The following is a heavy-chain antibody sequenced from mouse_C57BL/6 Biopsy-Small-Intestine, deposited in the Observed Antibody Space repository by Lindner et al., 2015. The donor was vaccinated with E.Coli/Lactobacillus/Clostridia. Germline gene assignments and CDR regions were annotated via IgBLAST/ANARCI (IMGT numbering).Heavy chain of an antibody. CDR1: GYTFTDYE. CDR2: IDPETGGT. D-gene: IGHD1-1*01. V-gene: IGHV1-15*01. J-gene: IGHJ2*01. Sequence: VQLQESGAELVRPGASVTLSCKASGYTFTDYEMHWVKQTPVHGLEWIGAIDPETGGTAYNQKFKGKAILTADKSSSTAYMELRSLTSEDSAVYYCTRGIYYGSSSDYWGQGTTLTVSS. CDR3: TRGIYYGSSSDY.